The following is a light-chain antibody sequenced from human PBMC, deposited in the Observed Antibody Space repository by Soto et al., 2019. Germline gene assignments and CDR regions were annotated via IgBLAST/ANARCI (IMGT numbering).Light chain of an antibody. J-gene: IGKJ1*01. V-gene: IGKV3D-15*01. Sequence: RVMTQSPDTLSVSPWERATLSCRASETVRSNLSCYQQKPGQAPRLLIYAASTRATGIPARFIGNGSGTEFTLTISSLQSEDFAVYYCQQYNNWWTFGQGTKVDI. CDR2: AAS. CDR1: ETVRSN. CDR3: QQYNNWWT.